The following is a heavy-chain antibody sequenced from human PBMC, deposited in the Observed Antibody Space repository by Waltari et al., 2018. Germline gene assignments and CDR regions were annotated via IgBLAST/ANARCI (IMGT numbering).Heavy chain of an antibody. Sequence: GGLVQPGGSLRLSCAASGFTFSNYVMSWVRQAPGKGLEWVSSISGGSATKHDAESVKGRFTISRDNSRNTLYLQMSSLRVDDTAVYYCARRPACSGGTCAFDYWGQGTLVTVSS. CDR1: GFTFSNYV. D-gene: IGHD2-15*01. V-gene: IGHV3-23*01. J-gene: IGHJ4*02. CDR2: ISGGSATK. CDR3: ARRPACSGGTCAFDY.